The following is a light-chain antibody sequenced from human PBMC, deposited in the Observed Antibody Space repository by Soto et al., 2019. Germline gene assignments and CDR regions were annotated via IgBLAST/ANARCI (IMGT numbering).Light chain of an antibody. J-gene: IGKJ5*01. V-gene: IGKV3-15*01. CDR2: GAS. CDR3: QQYNNWPPAT. CDR1: QSVRTN. Sequence: EIVMTQSPATLSVSPGERATLSCRASQSVRTNLAWYQQKPGQAPRLLISGASTRATAIPARFSGSGSGTAFTLTISSLQSEDFAVYYCQQYNNWPPATFGQGTRLEIK.